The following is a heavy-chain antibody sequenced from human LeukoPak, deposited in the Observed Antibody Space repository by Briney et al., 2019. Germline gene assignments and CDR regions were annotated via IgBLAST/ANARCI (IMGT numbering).Heavy chain of an antibody. CDR2: IYSDGSRT. J-gene: IGHJ5*02. V-gene: IGHV3-74*01. CDR3: ARDLGQYYDTSDNWFDP. CDR1: GFTLNSNW. D-gene: IGHD3-22*01. Sequence: GGSLRLSCAGSGFTLNSNWMHWVRQGPGKGLVWVSRIYSDGSRTNYADSVKGRFTISGDNAKNTLYLQMNSLRAEDTAVYYCARDLGQYYDTSDNWFDPWGQGTLVAVSS.